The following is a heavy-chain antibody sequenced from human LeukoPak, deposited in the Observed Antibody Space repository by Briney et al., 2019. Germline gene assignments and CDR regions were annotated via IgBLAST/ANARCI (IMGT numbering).Heavy chain of an antibody. Sequence: PGGSLRLSCAASGFTFNSYEMNWVRQAPGKGLEWVSYISSSGSTIYYADSVKGRFTISRDNAKNSLYLQMNSLRAEDTAVYYCARGSYYGQNDYWGQGTLVTVSS. D-gene: IGHD3-10*01. CDR2: ISSSGSTI. CDR1: GFTFNSYE. J-gene: IGHJ4*02. V-gene: IGHV3-48*03. CDR3: ARGSYYGQNDY.